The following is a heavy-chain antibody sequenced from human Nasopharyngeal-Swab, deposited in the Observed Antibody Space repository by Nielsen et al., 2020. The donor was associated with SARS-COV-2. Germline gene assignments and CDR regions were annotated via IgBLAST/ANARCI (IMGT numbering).Heavy chain of an antibody. CDR1: SESIRPLS. V-gene: IGHV4-59*11. CDR2: MSQSGRN. J-gene: IGHJ6*02. Sequence: WENRWLTCTLGSESIRPLSWEWIRQTPGMGLECIGYMSQSGRNNYTPSLKSGVTISIDTSKKQLSLKLRSVTAADTAVYYCARIDCWGAMDVWGQGTTVTVSS. D-gene: IGHD3-16*01. CDR3: ARIDCWGAMDV.